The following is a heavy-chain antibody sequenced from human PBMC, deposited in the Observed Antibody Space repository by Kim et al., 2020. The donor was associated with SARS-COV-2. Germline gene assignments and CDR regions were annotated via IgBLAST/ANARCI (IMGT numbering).Heavy chain of an antibody. CDR1: GGSISSSSYY. V-gene: IGHV4-39*01. CDR3: ARGITMIPLFYYFDY. J-gene: IGHJ4*02. CDR2: IYYSGST. D-gene: IGHD3-22*01. Sequence: SESLSLTCTVSGGSISSSSYYWGWIRQPPGKGLEWIGSIYYSGSTYYNPSLKSRVTISVDTSKNQFSLKLSSVTAADTAVYYCARGITMIPLFYYFDYWGQGTLVTVSS.